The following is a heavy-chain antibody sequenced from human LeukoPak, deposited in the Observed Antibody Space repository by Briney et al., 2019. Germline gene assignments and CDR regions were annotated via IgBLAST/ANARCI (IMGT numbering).Heavy chain of an antibody. J-gene: IGHJ5*02. Sequence: PGRSLRLSCAASGFTFSSYAMHWVRQAPGKGLEWVAVISYDGSNKYYADSVKGRFTISRDNSKNTLYLQMNSLRAEDTAVYYCARAGGIAASWGQGTLVTVSS. CDR1: GFTFSSYA. CDR3: ARAGGIAAS. CDR2: ISYDGSNK. D-gene: IGHD6-25*01. V-gene: IGHV3-30-3*01.